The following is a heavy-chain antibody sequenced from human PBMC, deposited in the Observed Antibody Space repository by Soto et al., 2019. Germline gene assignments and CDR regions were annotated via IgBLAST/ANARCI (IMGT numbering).Heavy chain of an antibody. V-gene: IGHV3-33*01. Sequence: GGSLRLSCAASGFTFSSYGMHWVRQAPGKGLEWVAVIWYDGSNKYYADSVKGRFTISRDNSKNTLYLQMNSLRAEDTAVYYCARDGGLELRTKLDYWGQGTLVTVSS. D-gene: IGHD1-7*01. CDR1: GFTFSSYG. J-gene: IGHJ4*02. CDR3: ARDGGLELRTKLDY. CDR2: IWYDGSNK.